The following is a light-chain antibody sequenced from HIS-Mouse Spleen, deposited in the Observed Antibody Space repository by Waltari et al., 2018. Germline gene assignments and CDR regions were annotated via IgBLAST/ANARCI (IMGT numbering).Light chain of an antibody. V-gene: IGLV1-47*01. CDR1: SSNIGSNY. CDR2: RNK. Sequence: QSVLTQPPSASGTPGQRVTISCSGSSSNIGSNYVYWYQQLPGTAPKLLIYRNKQRPSGVPDRFAGSKSGTSASLAISELRSEDEADYYCAAWDDSLSGWVFGGGTKLTVL. J-gene: IGLJ3*02. CDR3: AAWDDSLSGWV.